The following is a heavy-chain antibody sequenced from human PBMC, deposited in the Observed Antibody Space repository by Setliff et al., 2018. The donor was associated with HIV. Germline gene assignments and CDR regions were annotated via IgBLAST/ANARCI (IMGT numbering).Heavy chain of an antibody. Sequence: TSETLSLTCTVSGGSISSYYWSWIRQPAGKRLEWIGRIYTSGSTNYNPSLKSRVTMSVDTSKNQFSLKLSSVTAADTAVYYCARGLELNGLLYYYYYMDVWGKGTTVTVSS. V-gene: IGHV4-4*07. D-gene: IGHD1-26*01. CDR2: IYTSGST. J-gene: IGHJ6*03. CDR1: GGSISSYY. CDR3: ARGLELNGLLYYYYYMDV.